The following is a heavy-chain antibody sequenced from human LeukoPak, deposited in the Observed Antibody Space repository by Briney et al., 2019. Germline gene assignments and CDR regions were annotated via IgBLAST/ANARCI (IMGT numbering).Heavy chain of an antibody. V-gene: IGHV1-69*05. CDR3: ARAYGDYEPGDY. D-gene: IGHD4-17*01. CDR2: IIPIFGTA. J-gene: IGHJ4*02. Sequence: SVKVSCKASGGTFSSYAISWVRQAPGQGLEWMGGIIPIFGTANYAQKFQGRVTITTDESTSTAYMELSSLRSEDTAAYYCARAYGDYEPGDYWGQGTLVTVSS. CDR1: GGTFSSYA.